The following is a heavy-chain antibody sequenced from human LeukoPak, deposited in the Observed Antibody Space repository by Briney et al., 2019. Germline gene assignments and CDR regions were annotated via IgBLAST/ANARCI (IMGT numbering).Heavy chain of an antibody. J-gene: IGHJ4*02. D-gene: IGHD6-13*01. CDR3: ARRIATGGTTIGY. Sequence: PGRSLRLSCAASGFTFSSYGMHWVRQAPGKGLEWVAVISYDGSNKYYADSVKGRFTISRDNSKNTLYLQMSSLRSEDTAVYYCARRIATGGTTIGYWGQGTLVTVSS. CDR1: GFTFSSYG. CDR2: ISYDGSNK. V-gene: IGHV3-30*03.